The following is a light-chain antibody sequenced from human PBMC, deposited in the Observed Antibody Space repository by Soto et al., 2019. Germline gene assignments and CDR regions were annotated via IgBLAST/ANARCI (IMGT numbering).Light chain of an antibody. CDR2: DVT. J-gene: IGLJ1*01. V-gene: IGLV2-14*01. Sequence: QSALTQPASVSGSPGQSITIFCTGTSSDVGAYNYVSWYQQHPGTAPKLIIYDVTIRPSGVSDRFSSSKSGNTASLSISGLQAEDEADYYCSSYTTSTTLIVFGTGTKV. CDR1: SSDVGAYNY. CDR3: SSYTTSTTLIV.